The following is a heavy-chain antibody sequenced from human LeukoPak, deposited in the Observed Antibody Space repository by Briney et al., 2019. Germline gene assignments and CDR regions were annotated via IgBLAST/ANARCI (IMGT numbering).Heavy chain of an antibody. CDR3: ARGAVLMVYAPYLGWFDP. Sequence: ASVKVSCKASGYTFTGYYMHWVRQAPGQGLEWMGWINPNSGGTNYAQKFQGRVTMTRDTSISTAYMELSRLRSDDTAVYYCARGAVLMVYAPYLGWFDPWGQGTLVTVSS. D-gene: IGHD2-8*01. CDR2: INPNSGGT. J-gene: IGHJ5*02. V-gene: IGHV1-2*02. CDR1: GYTFTGYY.